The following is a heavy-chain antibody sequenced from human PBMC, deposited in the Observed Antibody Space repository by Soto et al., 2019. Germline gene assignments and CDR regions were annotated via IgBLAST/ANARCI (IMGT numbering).Heavy chain of an antibody. V-gene: IGHV1-24*01. CDR3: ATGVPSLDY. CDR1: GYTLTEFS. Sequence: QVQLVPSGAEVKKPGASVKVSGKVSGYTLTEFSMHWVRQAPGKGPEWMGGFDPEEGETIYPQKFQGRVTLTEDTATDTAYMELSSLRSEDTAVYYCATGVPSLDYWGQGTLVTVSS. D-gene: IGHD2-2*01. J-gene: IGHJ4*02. CDR2: FDPEEGET.